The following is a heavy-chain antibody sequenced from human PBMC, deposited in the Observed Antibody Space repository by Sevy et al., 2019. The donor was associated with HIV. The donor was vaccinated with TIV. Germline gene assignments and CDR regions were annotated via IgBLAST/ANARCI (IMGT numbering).Heavy chain of an antibody. V-gene: IGHV6-1*01. CDR2: TYYRSKWYN. Sequence: SQTLSLTCAISGDSVSSNSAAWNWIRQSPSRGLEWLGRTYYRSKWYNDYAVSVKSRITINPDTSKNQFSLQLNSVTPEDTAVYYCARDYYDSSCYYDNWFDPWGQGTLVTVSS. D-gene: IGHD3-22*01. CDR3: ARDYYDSSCYYDNWFDP. CDR1: GDSVSSNSAA. J-gene: IGHJ5*02.